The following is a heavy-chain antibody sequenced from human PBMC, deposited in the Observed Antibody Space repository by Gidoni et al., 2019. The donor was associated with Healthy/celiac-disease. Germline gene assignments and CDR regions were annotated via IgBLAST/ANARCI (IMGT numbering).Heavy chain of an antibody. Sequence: QVTLKESGPVRVKPTETLTLTDTVSGFSLSNARMGVSWIRQPPGKALEWLAHIFSNDEKSYSTSLQSRLTISTDTSKSQLVLTMTNMDLVDTATYYCARIMYYYDSSGYADYFDYWGQGTLVTVSS. J-gene: IGHJ4*02. D-gene: IGHD3-22*01. CDR1: GFSLSNARMG. CDR2: IFSNDEK. V-gene: IGHV2-26*01. CDR3: ARIMYYYDSSGYADYFDY.